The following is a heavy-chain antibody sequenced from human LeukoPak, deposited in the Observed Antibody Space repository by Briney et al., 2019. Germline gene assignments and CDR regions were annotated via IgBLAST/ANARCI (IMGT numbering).Heavy chain of an antibody. D-gene: IGHD3-10*01. J-gene: IGHJ4*02. CDR3: ARSGSGSYYIFGRRKNYFDY. CDR1: GFTLSTYE. CDR2: ISSSGSTI. V-gene: IGHV3-48*03. Sequence: GGSLRLSCAASGFTLSTYEMNWVRQAPGKGLEWVSYISSSGSTIYYADSVKGRFTISRDNAKNSLYLQMNSLRAEDTAVYYCARSGSGSYYIFGRRKNYFDYWGQGTLVTVFS.